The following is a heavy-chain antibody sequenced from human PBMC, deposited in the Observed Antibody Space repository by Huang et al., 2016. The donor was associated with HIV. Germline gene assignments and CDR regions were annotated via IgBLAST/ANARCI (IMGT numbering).Heavy chain of an antibody. J-gene: IGHJ6*02. V-gene: IGHV3-7*01. CDR3: ATKTAAMDI. Sequence: VESGGRLVQPGGSIRLSCVGSTFRFGAYWMSWVRQYPGKGFEWVANIKQDESEKYYVDSVKGRFNISRDNAKKVLFLEMNNVRVEDTATYYCATKTAAMDIWGQGTTVTVS. CDR1: TFRFGAYW. CDR2: IKQDESEK. D-gene: IGHD1-7*01.